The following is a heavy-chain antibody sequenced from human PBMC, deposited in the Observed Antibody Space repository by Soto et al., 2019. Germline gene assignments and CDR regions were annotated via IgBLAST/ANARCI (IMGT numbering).Heavy chain of an antibody. V-gene: IGHV1-69*13. J-gene: IGHJ3*02. Sequence: SVKVSCKASGGTFSSYAISWVRQAPGQGLEWMGGIIPIFGTANYAQKFQGRVTITADESTSTAYMELSSVTAADTAVYYCARQLLYGDYADAFDIWGQGTMVTVSS. CDR3: ARQLLYGDYADAFDI. CDR2: IIPIFGTA. CDR1: GGTFSSYA. D-gene: IGHD4-17*01.